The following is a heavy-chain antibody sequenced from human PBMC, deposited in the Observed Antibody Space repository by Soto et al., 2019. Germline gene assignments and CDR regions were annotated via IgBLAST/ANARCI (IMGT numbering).Heavy chain of an antibody. J-gene: IGHJ3*02. Sequence: EVQLVESGGGLVQPGWSLRLSCAASGFTFSSNWMSWVRQAPGKGLEWVANIKQDGSEKYYVDSVKGRFTMSRDNAKKSLYLQMNSLRAEDTAVYYCARVGAQGDAFDIWGQGTMVSVSS. CDR3: ARVGAQGDAFDI. V-gene: IGHV3-7*03. D-gene: IGHD3-16*01. CDR2: IKQDGSEK. CDR1: GFTFSSNW.